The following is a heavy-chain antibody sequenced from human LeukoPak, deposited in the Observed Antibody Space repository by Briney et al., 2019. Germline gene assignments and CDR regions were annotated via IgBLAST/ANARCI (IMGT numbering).Heavy chain of an antibody. CDR2: IRYDGSNK. D-gene: IGHD1-26*01. V-gene: IGHV3-30*02. CDR3: VKGKEWELPGPIDY. J-gene: IGHJ4*02. CDR1: GFTFSSYG. Sequence: GGSLRLSCAASGFTFSSYGMHWVRQAPGKGLEWVAFIRYDGSNKYYADSVKGRFTISRDNSKNTLYLQMNSLRAEDTAVYYCVKGKEWELPGPIDYWGQGTLVTVSS.